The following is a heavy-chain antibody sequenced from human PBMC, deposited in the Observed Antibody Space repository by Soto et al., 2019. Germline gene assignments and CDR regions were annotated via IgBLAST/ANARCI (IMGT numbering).Heavy chain of an antibody. J-gene: IGHJ5*02. D-gene: IGHD3-3*01. CDR2: INHSGST. Sequence: SETLSLTCAVYGGSFSGYYWSWIRQPPGKGLEWIGEINHSGSTNYNPSLKSRVTISVDTSKNQFSLKLSSVTAADTAVYYCARVRPIFGVVRRWFDPWGQGTLVTVSS. CDR3: ARVRPIFGVVRRWFDP. V-gene: IGHV4-34*01. CDR1: GGSFSGYY.